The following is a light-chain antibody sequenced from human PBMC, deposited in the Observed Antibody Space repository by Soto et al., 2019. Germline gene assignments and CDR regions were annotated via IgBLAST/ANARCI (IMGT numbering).Light chain of an antibody. CDR3: QQYGSSART. J-gene: IGKJ1*01. V-gene: IGKV3-20*01. Sequence: EIVLTQSPGTLSLSPGERATLSCRASQSITASYLAWYQQKPGQAPRLLIYGTITRATGIPDRFSGSGSGTDFTLTISRLEPEDFAVYYGQQYGSSARTFGPGTKVEIK. CDR1: QSITASY. CDR2: GTI.